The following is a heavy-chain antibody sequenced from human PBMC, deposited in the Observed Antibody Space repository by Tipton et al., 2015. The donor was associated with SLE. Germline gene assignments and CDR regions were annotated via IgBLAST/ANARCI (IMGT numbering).Heavy chain of an antibody. CDR1: GFTFSSQE. CDR2: ISSGGTFI. J-gene: IGHJ4*02. D-gene: IGHD3-3*01. V-gene: IGHV3-48*03. CDR3: ARGFWNGFYIGYFDS. Sequence: GSLRLSCTASGFTFSSQEMNWVRQAPGKGLEWVSYISSGGTFIHYADAVKGRFTISRDNAKNSLYLQINSLRAEDTAVYYCARGFWNGFYIGYFDSWGQGAPVTVSS.